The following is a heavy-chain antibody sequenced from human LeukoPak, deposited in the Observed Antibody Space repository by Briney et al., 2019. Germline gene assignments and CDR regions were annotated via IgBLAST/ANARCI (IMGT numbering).Heavy chain of an antibody. D-gene: IGHD1-26*01. V-gene: IGHV1-24*01. Sequence: ASVKVSCKVSGYTLIEIFMHWVRQAPGKGLEWMGGFDPEDGETIYAQKFQGRVTMTEDTSTDTAYMELSSLRSEDTAVYYCATYGIVGADDAFDIWGQGTMVTVSS. CDR1: GYTLIEIF. CDR2: FDPEDGET. J-gene: IGHJ3*02. CDR3: ATYGIVGADDAFDI.